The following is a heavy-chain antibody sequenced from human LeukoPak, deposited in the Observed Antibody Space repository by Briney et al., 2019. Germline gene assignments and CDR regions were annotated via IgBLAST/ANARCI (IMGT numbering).Heavy chain of an antibody. Sequence: ASVKVSCKASGYTFTSYYMRWVRQAPGQGLEWMGIINPSGGSTSYAQKFQGRVTMTRDTSTSTVYMELSSLRSEDTAVYCCARDSSSWSRPPTFPDYWGQGTLVTVSS. J-gene: IGHJ4*02. CDR1: GYTFTSYY. V-gene: IGHV1-46*01. D-gene: IGHD6-13*01. CDR3: ARDSSSWSRPPTFPDY. CDR2: INPSGGST.